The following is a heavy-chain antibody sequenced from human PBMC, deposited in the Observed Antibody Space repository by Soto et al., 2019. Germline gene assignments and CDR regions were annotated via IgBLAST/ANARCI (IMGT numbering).Heavy chain of an antibody. CDR2: IYYSGST. CDR1: GGSISSGGYY. V-gene: IGHV4-31*03. Sequence: QVQLQESGPGLVKPSQTLSLTCTVSGGSISSGGYYWSWIRQHPGKGLEWIGYIYYSGSTYYNPSLKSRVTISVDPSKNQFSLKLSSVTAADTAVYYCARDNIAVAGPFDPWGQGTLVTVSS. CDR3: ARDNIAVAGPFDP. J-gene: IGHJ5*02. D-gene: IGHD6-19*01.